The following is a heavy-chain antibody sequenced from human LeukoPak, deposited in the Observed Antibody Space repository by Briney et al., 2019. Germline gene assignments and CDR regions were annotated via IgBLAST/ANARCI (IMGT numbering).Heavy chain of an antibody. CDR1: GFTFSDYY. J-gene: IGHJ3*01. CDR2: ISGGSGAI. V-gene: IGHV3-11*04. CDR3: ARDSQYAFDV. Sequence: GGSLRLSCAASGFTFSDYYMNWIRQAPGKGLEWVSYISGGSGAIYYADSVKGRFTISRDNAKNSLYLQMSSLKDEDTAVYYCARDSQYAFDVWGQGTMVTVSS.